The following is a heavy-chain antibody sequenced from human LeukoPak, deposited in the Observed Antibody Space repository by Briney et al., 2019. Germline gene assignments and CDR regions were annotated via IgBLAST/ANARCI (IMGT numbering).Heavy chain of an antibody. V-gene: IGHV1-46*01. D-gene: IGHD3-22*01. CDR1: GYTFTNYR. Sequence: GASVKVSCKASGYTFTNYRMQWVRQAPGQGLEWMGIINPSDASTICAQSFQGRVTMTRDTSTSTVYMELSSLRSEDTAVYYCARLDSSGYIDAFDIWGQGTMVTVSS. CDR3: ARLDSSGYIDAFDI. J-gene: IGHJ3*02. CDR2: INPSDAST.